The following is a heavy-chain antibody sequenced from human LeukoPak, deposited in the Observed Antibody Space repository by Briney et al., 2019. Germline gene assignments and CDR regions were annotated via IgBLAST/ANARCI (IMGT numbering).Heavy chain of an antibody. V-gene: IGHV3-11*01. CDR3: AKDSGWIQFID. Sequence: GGSLRLSCVASGFTFSDYYLTWIRQAPGKGLEWVAYISRDATIIKYSDSVKGRFTISRDNSKNTMYLQMNSLRAEDTGVYYCAKDSGWIQFIDWGQGTPVTVSS. CDR1: GFTFSDYY. D-gene: IGHD5-18*01. CDR2: ISRDATII. J-gene: IGHJ4*02.